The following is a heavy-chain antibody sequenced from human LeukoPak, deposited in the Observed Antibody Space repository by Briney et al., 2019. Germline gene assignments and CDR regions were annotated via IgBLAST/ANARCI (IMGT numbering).Heavy chain of an antibody. CDR3: ARSNDAFDI. CDR1: GFTFSSYG. V-gene: IGHV3-33*01. J-gene: IGHJ3*02. Sequence: GGSLRLSCAASGFTFSSYGMHWVRQAPGKGLEWVAVIWYDGSNKYYADSVKGRFTISRDNSKDTLCLQMNSLRAEDTAVYYCARSNDAFDIWGQGTMVTVSS. CDR2: IWYDGSNK.